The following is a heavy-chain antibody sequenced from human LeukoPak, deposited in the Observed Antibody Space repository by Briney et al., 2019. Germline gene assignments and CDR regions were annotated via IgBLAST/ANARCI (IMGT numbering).Heavy chain of an antibody. CDR2: IYTSGST. D-gene: IGHD2-2*01. CDR1: GGSISSYY. J-gene: IGHJ6*03. CDR3: ARSGGYCSSTSCNTHLVRGVHYYYYYYMDV. V-gene: IGHV4-4*07. Sequence: SETLSLTCTVSGGSISSYYWSWIRQPAGKGLEWIGRIYTSGSTNYNPSLKSRVTMSVDTSKNQFSLKLSSVTAADTAVYYCARSGGYCSSTSCNTHLVRGVHYYYYYYMDVWGKGTTVTVSS.